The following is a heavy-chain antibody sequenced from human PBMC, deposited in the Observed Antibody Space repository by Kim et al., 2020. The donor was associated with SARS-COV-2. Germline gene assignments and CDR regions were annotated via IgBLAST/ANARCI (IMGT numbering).Heavy chain of an antibody. Sequence: SESLSLTCTVSGGSISSYYWSWIRQPPGKGLECIGYIYYSGSTNYNPSLKSRVTIPVDTSKTQFSLKLSSVTPADTAVYYCPRHSGHVSGWFDPWGQGTLVTVSS. V-gene: IGHV4-59*01. D-gene: IGHD5-12*01. CDR1: GGSISSYY. J-gene: IGHJ5*02. CDR3: PRHSGHVSGWFDP. CDR2: IYYSGST.